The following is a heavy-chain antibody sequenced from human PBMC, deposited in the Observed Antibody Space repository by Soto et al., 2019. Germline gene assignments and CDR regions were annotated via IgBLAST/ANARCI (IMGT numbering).Heavy chain of an antibody. V-gene: IGHV3-7*01. CDR2: IKQDGSEK. J-gene: IGHJ1*01. D-gene: IGHD6-13*01. Sequence: GGSLRLSCAASGFTFSSYWMSWVRQAPGKGLEWVANIKQDGSEKYYVDSVKGRFTISRDNAKNSLYLQMNSLRAEDTAVYYCARYIAAAGTRYFQHWGQGTLVTVSS. CDR1: GFTFSSYW. CDR3: ARYIAAAGTRYFQH.